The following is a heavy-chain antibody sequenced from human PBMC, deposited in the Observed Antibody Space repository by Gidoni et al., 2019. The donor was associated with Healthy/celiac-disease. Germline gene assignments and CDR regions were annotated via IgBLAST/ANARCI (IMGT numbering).Heavy chain of an antibody. Sequence: QVQLVQSGAEVKKPGASVKVSCKASGYTFTSYSMHWVRQAPGQGLGWMGIINPSGGSTSYEQKFQGRVTMTRDTSTSTVYMELGSLRSENTAVYYCARDRRGYYDSSGSDAFDIWGQGTMVTASS. CDR3: ARDRRGYYDSSGSDAFDI. CDR2: INPSGGST. CDR1: GYTFTSYS. D-gene: IGHD3-22*01. J-gene: IGHJ3*02. V-gene: IGHV1-46*03.